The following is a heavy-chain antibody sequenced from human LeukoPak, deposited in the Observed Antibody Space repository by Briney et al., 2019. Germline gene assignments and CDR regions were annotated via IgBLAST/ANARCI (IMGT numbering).Heavy chain of an antibody. V-gene: IGHV3-23*01. Sequence: GGSLRLSCAASGFTFSSYAMGWVRQAPGQGLEWVSVISGSGGSTHYADSVKGRFTISRDNYKNTLYLQMNSLRAEDTAVYYCAKDVGANNHWGQGTLVTVSS. CDR2: ISGSGGST. D-gene: IGHD1-26*01. CDR1: GFTFSSYA. J-gene: IGHJ5*02. CDR3: AKDVGANNH.